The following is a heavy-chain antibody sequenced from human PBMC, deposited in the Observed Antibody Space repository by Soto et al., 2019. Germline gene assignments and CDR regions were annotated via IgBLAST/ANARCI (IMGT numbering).Heavy chain of an antibody. Sequence: QVQLQESGPGLVRPSETLSLTCTVSGGSINNYYWSWIRQPAGKGLEWIGRVYTSGSTNYNPCLKSRVTMSVDTSNNQFSLRVSSVTAADTAIYYCARGPPFDPWGQGTLVTVSS. CDR1: GGSINNYY. V-gene: IGHV4-4*07. CDR2: VYTSGST. CDR3: ARGPPFDP. J-gene: IGHJ5*02.